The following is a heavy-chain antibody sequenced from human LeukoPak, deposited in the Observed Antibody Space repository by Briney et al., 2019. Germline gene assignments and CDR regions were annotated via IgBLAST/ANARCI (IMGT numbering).Heavy chain of an antibody. CDR2: LYSDGNT. D-gene: IGHD1-14*01. Sequence: GGSLRLSCAASGFTVITNDMTWVRQAPGKGLEWVSDLYSDGNTKYADSVQGRFTISRDNSKNTLYLEMNSLSPDDTAVYYCARGVEPLAANTLAYWGQVVLVTVAS. J-gene: IGHJ4*02. CDR3: ARGVEPLAANTLAY. CDR1: GFTVITND. V-gene: IGHV3-53*01.